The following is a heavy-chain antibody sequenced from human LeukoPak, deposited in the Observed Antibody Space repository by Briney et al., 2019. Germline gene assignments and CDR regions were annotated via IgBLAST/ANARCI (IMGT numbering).Heavy chain of an antibody. V-gene: IGHV1-18*01. CDR1: GYTFTDYD. Sequence: ASVKVSCKTSGYTFTDYDITWVRQAPGQGLKWMGRVSPYNGNTYYSQRFQDRVTITKDTSTGTAYMDLRNLRTDDTAMYYCARNGRVRRVVKDLFEYWGQGTLVAVSS. J-gene: IGHJ4*02. D-gene: IGHD3-10*01. CDR2: VSPYNGNT. CDR3: ARNGRVRRVVKDLFEY.